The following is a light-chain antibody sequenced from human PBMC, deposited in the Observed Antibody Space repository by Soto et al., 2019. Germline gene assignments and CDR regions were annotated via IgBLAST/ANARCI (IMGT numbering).Light chain of an antibody. CDR1: QGISKS. J-gene: IGKJ2*01. CDR3: QQYENLPFT. CDR2: DAF. Sequence: DIQMTQSPSPLSAFVGDRVTVTCQASQGISKSLNWYQQKPGKAPQLLIYDAFHLETGVPSRFSGSGSGTHFTFTISSLQPEDFATYYCQQYENLPFTFGQGTNLEIK. V-gene: IGKV1-33*01.